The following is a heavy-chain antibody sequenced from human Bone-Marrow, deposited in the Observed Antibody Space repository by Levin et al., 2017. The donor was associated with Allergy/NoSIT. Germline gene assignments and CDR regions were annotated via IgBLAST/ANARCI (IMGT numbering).Heavy chain of an antibody. CDR3: ARGTRIDYFDY. J-gene: IGHJ4*02. CDR2: INSDGSST. V-gene: IGHV3-74*01. CDR1: GFSFRSYW. Sequence: PGGSLRLYCAASGFSFRSYWMHWVRQAPGKGLVWVSRINSDGSSTSYADSVKGRFTISRDNAKNTLYLQMNSLRGEDTAVYYCARGTRIDYFDYWGQGTLVTVSS. D-gene: IGHD2-15*01.